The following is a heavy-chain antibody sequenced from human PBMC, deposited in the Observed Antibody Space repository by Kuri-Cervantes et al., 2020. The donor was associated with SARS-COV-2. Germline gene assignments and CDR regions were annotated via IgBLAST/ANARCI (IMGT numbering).Heavy chain of an antibody. J-gene: IGHJ5*02. CDR2: IRYDGSNK. CDR3: AKDAEQWLVPERNWFDP. D-gene: IGHD6-19*01. V-gene: IGHV3-30*02. Sequence: GESLKISCAASGFTFSSYGMHWVRQAPGKGLEWVAFIRYDGSNKYYADSVKGRFTISRDNSKNTLYLQMNSLRAEDTAAYYCAKDAEQWLVPERNWFDPWGQGTLVTVSS. CDR1: GFTFSSYG.